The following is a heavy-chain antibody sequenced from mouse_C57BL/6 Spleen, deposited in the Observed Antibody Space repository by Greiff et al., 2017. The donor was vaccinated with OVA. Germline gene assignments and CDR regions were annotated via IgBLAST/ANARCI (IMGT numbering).Heavy chain of an antibody. J-gene: IGHJ1*03. CDR1: GFTFSDYY. V-gene: IGHV5-16*01. D-gene: IGHD1-1*01. Sequence: EVQLQQSEGGLVQPGSSMKLSCTASGFTFSDYYMAWVRQVPEKGLEWVANINYDGSSTYYLDSLKSRFIISRATAKNILYLQLRSLKSEATATYYCARAPDYYGSSYWYFDVWGTGTTVTVSS. CDR2: INYDGSST. CDR3: ARAPDYYGSSYWYFDV.